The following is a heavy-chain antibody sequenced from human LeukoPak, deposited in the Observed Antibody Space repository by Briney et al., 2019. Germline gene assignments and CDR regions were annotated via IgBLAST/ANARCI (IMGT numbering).Heavy chain of an antibody. Sequence: PGGSLRLSCAASGFTFRSYSFDWVRQAPGKGLEWVSYIDTRSETAYYAHSVRGRFTISRDNSKNTLYLQMNSLTSEDTAIYYCARELFGWYYDVWGRGTLVSVSS. V-gene: IGHV3-48*01. CDR1: GFTFRSYS. CDR3: ARELFGWYYDV. J-gene: IGHJ2*01. CDR2: IDTRSETA. D-gene: IGHD3-16*01.